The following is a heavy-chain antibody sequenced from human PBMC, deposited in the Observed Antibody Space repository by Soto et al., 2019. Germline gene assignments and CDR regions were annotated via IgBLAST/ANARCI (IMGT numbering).Heavy chain of an antibody. CDR1: GYSFTSYW. Sequence: GESLKISCKGSGYSFTSYWISWVRQMPGKGLEWMGRIDPSDSYTNYSPSFQGHVTISADKSISTAYLQWSSLKASDTAMYYCARHAEAAMPYNWFDPWGQGTLVTVSS. V-gene: IGHV5-10-1*01. CDR3: ARHAEAAMPYNWFDP. D-gene: IGHD2-2*01. CDR2: IDPSDSYT. J-gene: IGHJ5*02.